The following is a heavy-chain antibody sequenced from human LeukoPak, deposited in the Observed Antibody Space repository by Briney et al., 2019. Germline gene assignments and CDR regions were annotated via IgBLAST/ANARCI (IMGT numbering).Heavy chain of an antibody. D-gene: IGHD2-15*01. CDR2: IYYSGST. V-gene: IGHV4-39*01. CDR3: ARRYCSGGSCKYYFDY. Sequence: SETLSLTCTVSGGSISSSSYYWGWIRQPPGKGLEWIGSIYYSGSTYYNPSLKSRVTISVDTSKNQFSLKLSSVTAADTAVYYCARRYCSGGSCKYYFDYWGQGTLVTVSS. CDR1: GGSISSSSYY. J-gene: IGHJ4*02.